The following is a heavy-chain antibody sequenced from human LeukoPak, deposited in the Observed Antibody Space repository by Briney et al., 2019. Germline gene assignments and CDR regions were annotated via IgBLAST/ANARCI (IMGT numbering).Heavy chain of an antibody. D-gene: IGHD3-22*01. J-gene: IGHJ4*02. CDR1: GYTFTSSD. V-gene: IGHV1-69*06. CDR3: ARSIYDSSGYYGISDY. Sequence: SVKVSCKASGYTFTSSDINWVRQATGQGLEWMGGIIPIFGTANYAQKFQGRVTITADKSTSTAYMELSSLRSEDTAVYYCARSIYDSSGYYGISDYWGQGTLVTVSS. CDR2: IIPIFGTA.